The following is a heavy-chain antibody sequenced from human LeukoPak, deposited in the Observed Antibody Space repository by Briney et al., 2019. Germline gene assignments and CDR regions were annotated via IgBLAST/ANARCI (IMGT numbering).Heavy chain of an antibody. V-gene: IGHV4-59*01. CDR2: IHYSGST. Sequence: SETLSLPCTVSGGSITSYYWNWIRQPPGKGLEWIGYIHYSGSTDYNPSLKSRVTISVDTSKNQFSLNLRSVTAADTAVYYCARDKVPGDYWGQGTMVTVSS. J-gene: IGHJ4*02. CDR3: ARDKVPGDY. CDR1: GGSITSYY.